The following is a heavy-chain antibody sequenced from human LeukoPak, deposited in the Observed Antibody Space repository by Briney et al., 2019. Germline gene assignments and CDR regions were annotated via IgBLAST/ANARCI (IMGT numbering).Heavy chain of an antibody. V-gene: IGHV4-38-2*02. J-gene: IGHJ6*03. CDR1: GYSISSGYY. Sequence: SETLSLTCTVSGYSISSGYYWGWIRQPPGKGLEWIGTIYYSGSTYYNPSLTSRVTISVDTSKNQFSLKLSSVTAADTAVYYCAGHKDYYYSYMDVWGKGTTVTISS. CDR2: IYYSGST. CDR3: AGHKDYYYSYMDV.